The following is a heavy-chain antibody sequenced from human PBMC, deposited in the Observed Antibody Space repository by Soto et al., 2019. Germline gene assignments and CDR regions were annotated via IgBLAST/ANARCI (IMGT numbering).Heavy chain of an antibody. J-gene: IGHJ6*02. D-gene: IGHD3-3*01. V-gene: IGHV3-30-3*01. CDR2: ISYDGSNK. CDR1: GFTFSSYA. CDR3: DRDFYDFWSGYQTYSQKYGMDV. Sequence: PGVSLRLSCAASGFTFSSYAMHWVRQAPGKGLEWVAVISYDGSNKYYADSVKGRFTISRDNSKNTLYLQMNSLRAEDTAVYYCDRDFYDFWSGYQTYSQKYGMDVWGQGTTVTVSS.